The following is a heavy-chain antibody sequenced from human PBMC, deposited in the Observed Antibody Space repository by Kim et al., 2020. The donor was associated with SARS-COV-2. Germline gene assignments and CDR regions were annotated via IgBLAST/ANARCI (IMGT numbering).Heavy chain of an antibody. Sequence: GGSLRLSCAASGFTVSSNYMSWVRQAPGKGLEWVSVIYSGGSTYYADSVKGRFTISRHNSKNTLYLQMNSLRAEDTAVYYCARFFGSGYSYGPFDYWGQGTLVTVSS. D-gene: IGHD5-18*01. V-gene: IGHV3-53*04. J-gene: IGHJ4*02. CDR2: IYSGGST. CDR1: GFTVSSNY. CDR3: ARFFGSGYSYGPFDY.